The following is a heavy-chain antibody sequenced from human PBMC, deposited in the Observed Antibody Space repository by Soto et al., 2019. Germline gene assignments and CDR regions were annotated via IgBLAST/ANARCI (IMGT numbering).Heavy chain of an antibody. CDR3: AKDTSPYGSPSAQYFQH. CDR1: GFTFSSYG. CDR2: ISYDGSNK. V-gene: IGHV3-30*18. Sequence: AGGSLRLSCAASGFTFSSYGMHWVRQAPGKGLEWVAVISYDGSNKYYADSVKGRFTISRDNSKNTLYLQMNSLRAEDTAVYYCAKDTSPYGSPSAQYFQHWGQGTLVPISS. J-gene: IGHJ1*01. D-gene: IGHD4-17*01.